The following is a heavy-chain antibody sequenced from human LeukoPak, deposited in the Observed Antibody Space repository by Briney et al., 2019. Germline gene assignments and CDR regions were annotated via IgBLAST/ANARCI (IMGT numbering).Heavy chain of an antibody. D-gene: IGHD2-15*01. V-gene: IGHV1-18*01. J-gene: IGHJ4*02. Sequence: ASVKVSCKASGYTFTSYAISWVRQAPGQGLEWMGWISAYNGNTSYAQELQGRLTMTTDTSTSTAYMELRSLISDDAAVYYCARSRGYCGGGSCYFDYWGQGTLVTVSS. CDR2: ISAYNGNT. CDR1: GYTFTSYA. CDR3: ARSRGYCGGGSCYFDY.